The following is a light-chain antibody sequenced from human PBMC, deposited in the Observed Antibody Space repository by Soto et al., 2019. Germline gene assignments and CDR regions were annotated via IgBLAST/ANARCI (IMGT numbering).Light chain of an antibody. CDR2: DVN. CDR3: SSYTGRSTYVV. CDR1: SSDFGGYNY. J-gene: IGLJ2*01. V-gene: IGLV2-14*01. Sequence: QSALTQPASVSGSPGHAITISFTGTSSDFGGYNYVSWYQQHPGKAPKLMIDDVNNRPSGVYNRFSGSKSVNTASLTISGRQAEDEADYYCSSYTGRSTYVVFGGGTKLAVL.